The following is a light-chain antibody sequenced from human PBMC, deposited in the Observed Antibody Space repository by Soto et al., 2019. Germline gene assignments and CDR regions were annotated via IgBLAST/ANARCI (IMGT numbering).Light chain of an antibody. CDR1: SSDGGGYNY. J-gene: IGLJ1*01. V-gene: IGLV2-14*01. Sequence: QSVLTQPASVSGSPGQSITISCTGTSSDGGGYNYVSWYQQQPGKAPKFMIYDVSNRPSGGSNRFSGSKSGNTASLTISGLQAEDEADYYCCSYTTSNTRQIVFGTGTKVTVL. CDR3: CSYTTSNTRQIV. CDR2: DVS.